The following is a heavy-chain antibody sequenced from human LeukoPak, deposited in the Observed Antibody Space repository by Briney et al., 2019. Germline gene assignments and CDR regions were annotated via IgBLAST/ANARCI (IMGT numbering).Heavy chain of an antibody. Sequence: GASVKISCKASGYTFTSYGISWVRQAPGQGLEWMGWISAYNGNTNYAQKLQGRVTMTTDTSTSTAYMELRSLRSDDTAVYYCARDILGIIRGWFDPWGQGTLVTVSS. CDR1: GYTFTSYG. J-gene: IGHJ5*02. CDR3: ARDILGIIRGWFDP. CDR2: ISAYNGNT. D-gene: IGHD3-9*01. V-gene: IGHV1-18*01.